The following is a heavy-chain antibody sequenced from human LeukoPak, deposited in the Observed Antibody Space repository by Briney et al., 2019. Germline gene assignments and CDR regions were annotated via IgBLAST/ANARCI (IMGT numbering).Heavy chain of an antibody. V-gene: IGHV4-34*01. D-gene: IGHD1-26*01. CDR3: ASRIVGATFDY. Sequence: SETLSLTCAVYGGSFSGYYWSWIRQPPGKGLEWIGELNHSGTTNYNPSLKSRVTISVDTSKNQFSLKLSSVTAADTAVYYCASRIVGATFDYWGQGTLVTVSS. CDR2: LNHSGTT. J-gene: IGHJ4*02. CDR1: GGSFSGYY.